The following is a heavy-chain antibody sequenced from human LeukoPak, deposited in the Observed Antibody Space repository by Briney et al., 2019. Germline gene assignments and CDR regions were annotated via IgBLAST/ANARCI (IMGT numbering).Heavy chain of an antibody. D-gene: IGHD2-2*01. J-gene: IGHJ5*01. Sequence: PSETLSLTCAVYGGSFSGYYWSWIRQPPGKGLEWIGEINHSGSTNYNPSLKSRVTISVDTSKNQFSLKLSPVTAADTAVYYCATVQLLWECIRPNPYN. CDR1: GGSFSGYY. CDR2: INHSGST. CDR3: ATVQLLWECIRPNPYN. V-gene: IGHV4-34*01.